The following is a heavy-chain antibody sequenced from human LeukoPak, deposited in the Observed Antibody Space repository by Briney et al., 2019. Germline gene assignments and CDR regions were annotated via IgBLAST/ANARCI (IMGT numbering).Heavy chain of an antibody. Sequence: PGGSLRLSCAASGFTFSSYSMNWVRQAPGKGLEWVSYISSSSSTIYYADSVKGRFTISRDNAKNSLYLQMNSLRAEDTAVYYCARFDGYPVGWFRGDAFDIWGQGTMVTVSS. CDR2: ISSSSSTI. V-gene: IGHV3-48*01. CDR3: ARFDGYPVGWFRGDAFDI. CDR1: GFTFSSYS. J-gene: IGHJ3*02. D-gene: IGHD3-10*01.